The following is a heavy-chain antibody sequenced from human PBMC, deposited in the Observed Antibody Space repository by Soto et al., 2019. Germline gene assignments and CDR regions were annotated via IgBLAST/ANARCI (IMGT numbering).Heavy chain of an antibody. CDR3: ASTLKQLDAWSAAAATNFDY. CDR1: GGTFSSYA. V-gene: IGHV1-69*13. Sequence: SVKVSCKASGGTFSSYAISWVRQAPGQGLEWMGGIIPIFGTANYAQKFQGRVTITADEPTSTAYMELSSLRSEDTAVYYCASTLKQLDAWSAAAATNFDYWGQGTLVTVSS. D-gene: IGHD6-6*01. J-gene: IGHJ4*02. CDR2: IIPIFGTA.